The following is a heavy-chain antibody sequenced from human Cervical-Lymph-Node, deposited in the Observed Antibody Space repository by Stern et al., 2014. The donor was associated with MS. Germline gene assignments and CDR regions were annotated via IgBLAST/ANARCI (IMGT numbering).Heavy chain of an antibody. D-gene: IGHD2-2*01. Sequence: VQLVESGGGVVQPGRSLRLSCADSGFNFSTYGMHWVRQAPGKGVEWVAIMSNDGSKKYYAASVKGRFTISRDNPKNTLYLQMNTLRPEDTAVYYCAKICSSTTSNGVDYWGQGTLVIVSS. CDR3: AKICSSTTSNGVDY. V-gene: IGHV3-30*18. CDR1: GFNFSTYG. CDR2: MSNDGSKK. J-gene: IGHJ4*02.